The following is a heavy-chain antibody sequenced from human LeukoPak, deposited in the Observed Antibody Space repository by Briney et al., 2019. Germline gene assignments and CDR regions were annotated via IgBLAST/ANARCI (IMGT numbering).Heavy chain of an antibody. J-gene: IGHJ4*02. D-gene: IGHD3-22*01. CDR2: IYSGGST. CDR1: GFTFSGTF. Sequence: GGSLRLSCAASGFTFSGTFMSWVRQAPGKGLEWVSLIYSGGSTYYADSVKGRFTISRDNSKNTLYLQMNSLRAEDTAVYYCASYYDSSGYYYWGQGTLVTVSS. CDR3: ASYYDSSGYYY. V-gene: IGHV3-66*01.